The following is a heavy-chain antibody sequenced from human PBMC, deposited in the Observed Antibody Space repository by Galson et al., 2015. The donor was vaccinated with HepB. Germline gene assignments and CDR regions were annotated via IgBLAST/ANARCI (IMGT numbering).Heavy chain of an antibody. J-gene: IGHJ4*02. D-gene: IGHD3-22*01. CDR2: ISYDGYNK. V-gene: IGHV3-30-3*01. Sequence: SLRLSCAASGLTFSTYPMYWVRQAPGKGLEWVAVISYDGYNKDYTDSVKGRFTISRDNSKNTLYLEMNSLRTEDTAVYYCARGFAVITMTVVVISHPLDYWGQGTLVSVSA. CDR3: ARGFAVITMTVVVISHPLDY. CDR1: GLTFSTYP.